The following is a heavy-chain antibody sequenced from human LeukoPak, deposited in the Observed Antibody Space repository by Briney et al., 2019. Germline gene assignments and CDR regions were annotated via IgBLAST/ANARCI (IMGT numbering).Heavy chain of an antibody. J-gene: IGHJ5*02. CDR2: IYYNGSI. CDR3: AREREYYGAGSYFGSWVVP. Sequence: SHTLTLTCTVSSDFLSSGGDYWSRTRQHPGKGLEWYGDIYYNGSIYYNPSLQSRVSLSVETSKKQFCLKLRTVTAAETAVYYCAREREYYGAGSYFGSWVVPWGQGNLLTVSS. D-gene: IGHD3-10*01. V-gene: IGHV4-31*03. CDR1: SDFLSSGGDY.